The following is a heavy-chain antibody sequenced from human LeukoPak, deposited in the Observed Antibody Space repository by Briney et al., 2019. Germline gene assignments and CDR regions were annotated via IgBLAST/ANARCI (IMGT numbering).Heavy chain of an antibody. CDR2: IRYDGSNK. Sequence: GGSLRLSCAASGFNFSSYWMHWVRQAPGKGLEWVAFIRYDGSNKYYADSVKGRFTISRDNSKNTLYLQMNRLRAEDTAVYYCAKSYYDSSGYYFEYFQHWGQGTLVTVSS. V-gene: IGHV3-30*02. D-gene: IGHD3-22*01. CDR3: AKSYYDSSGYYFEYFQH. J-gene: IGHJ1*01. CDR1: GFNFSSYW.